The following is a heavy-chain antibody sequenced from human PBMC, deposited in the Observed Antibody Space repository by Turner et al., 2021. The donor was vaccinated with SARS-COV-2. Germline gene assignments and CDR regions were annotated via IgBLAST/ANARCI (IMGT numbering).Heavy chain of an antibody. V-gene: IGHV3-66*01. D-gene: IGHD4-17*01. J-gene: IGHJ4*02. Sequence: EVQLVESGGGLVQPGGSLRLCCAASVFTVSSTYMSWFRQAPGKGMEWVAVGYSGGSTYYADSVKGRFTISRDNSKNTLYLQMNSLRAEDTAVYYCARTLPYGDYHDYWGQGTLVTVSS. CDR2: GYSGGST. CDR1: VFTVSSTY. CDR3: ARTLPYGDYHDY.